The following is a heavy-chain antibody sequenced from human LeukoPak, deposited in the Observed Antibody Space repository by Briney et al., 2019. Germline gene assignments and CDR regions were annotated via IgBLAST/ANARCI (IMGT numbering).Heavy chain of an antibody. CDR1: GGTFSCYA. V-gene: IGHV1-69*05. D-gene: IGHD6-6*01. CDR2: IIPIFGTA. Sequence: GASVKVSCKASGGTFSCYAISWVRQAPGQGLEWMGGIIPIFGTANYAQKFQGRVTITTDESTSTAYMELSSLRSEDTAVYYRASDNSMEYSSSHPNDAFYIWGQVTMVTVSS. J-gene: IGHJ3*02. CDR3: ASDNSMEYSSSHPNDAFYI.